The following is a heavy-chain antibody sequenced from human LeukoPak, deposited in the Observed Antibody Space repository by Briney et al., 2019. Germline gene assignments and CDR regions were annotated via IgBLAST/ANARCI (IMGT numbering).Heavy chain of an antibody. D-gene: IGHD3-9*01. Sequence: SETLSLTCTVSGGSISSYYWSWIRQPPGKGLEWIGYIYYSGSTNYNPSLKSRVTISVDTSKNQFSLKLSSVTAADTAVYYCARAPLYYDILTGYSLDAFDIWGQGTMVTVSS. CDR2: IYYSGST. CDR1: GGSISSYY. V-gene: IGHV4-59*01. J-gene: IGHJ3*02. CDR3: ARAPLYYDILTGYSLDAFDI.